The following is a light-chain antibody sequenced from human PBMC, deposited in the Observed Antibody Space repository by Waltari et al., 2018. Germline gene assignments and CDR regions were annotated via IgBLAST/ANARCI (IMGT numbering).Light chain of an antibody. CDR3: QNHERLPAM. CDR1: QSISRY. J-gene: IGKJ1*01. V-gene: IGKV3-20*01. Sequence: EIVLTQSPGTLSLSPGERATLSCRASQSISRYLAWCQQKPGQAPRLLIYAASSRATGIPDRFSGSGSGTDFSLTISRLEPEDFAVYYCQNHERLPAMFGQGTKVEIK. CDR2: AAS.